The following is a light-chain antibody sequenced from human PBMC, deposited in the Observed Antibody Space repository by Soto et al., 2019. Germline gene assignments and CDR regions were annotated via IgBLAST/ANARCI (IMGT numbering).Light chain of an antibody. CDR2: DVS. CDR1: NSDIGGYNY. V-gene: IGLV2-11*01. Sequence: QSVLTQPRSVSGSPGQSVTISCTGTNSDIGGYNYVSWYQQPPGKAPKVMIYDVSRRPSGVPDRFSGSKSGNTASLTISGLQAEDEADYYCCSYAGRYNFWVFGGGTKLTVL. J-gene: IGLJ3*02. CDR3: CSYAGRYNFWV.